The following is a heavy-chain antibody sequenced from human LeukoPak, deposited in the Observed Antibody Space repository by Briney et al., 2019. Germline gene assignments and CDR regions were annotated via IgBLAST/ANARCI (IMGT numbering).Heavy chain of an antibody. Sequence: SETLSLTCTVSGGSISSSSYYWGWIRQPPGKGLEWIGSIYHSGSTYYNPSLKSRVTISVDRSKNQFSLKLSSVTAADTAVYYCARVLYDFWSGYLGYFDYWGQGTLVTVSS. CDR3: ARVLYDFWSGYLGYFDY. J-gene: IGHJ4*02. CDR2: IYHSGST. CDR1: GGSISSSSYY. D-gene: IGHD3-3*01. V-gene: IGHV4-39*07.